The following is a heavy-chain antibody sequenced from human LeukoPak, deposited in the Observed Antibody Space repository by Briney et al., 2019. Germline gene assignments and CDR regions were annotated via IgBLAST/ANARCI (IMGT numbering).Heavy chain of an antibody. Sequence: GASVKVSCKASGGTFSSYAISWVRQAPGQGLEWMGGIIPSFGTANYAQKFQGRVTITTDESTSTAYMELSSLRSEDTAVYYCARGEYQLHLYYYYYYMDVWGKGTTVTVSS. CDR2: IIPSFGTA. V-gene: IGHV1-69*05. D-gene: IGHD2-2*01. J-gene: IGHJ6*03. CDR3: ARGEYQLHLYYYYYYMDV. CDR1: GGTFSSYA.